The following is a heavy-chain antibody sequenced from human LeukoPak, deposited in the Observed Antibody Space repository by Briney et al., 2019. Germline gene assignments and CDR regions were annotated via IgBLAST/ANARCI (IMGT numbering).Heavy chain of an antibody. CDR2: ISGSGDST. J-gene: IGHJ4*02. CDR3: AKRPRGNYLDPFDY. Sequence: GGSLRLSCAASGSTFSSYAMSWVRQAPGKGLEWVSGISGSGDSTYYADSVKGRFTISRDDSKNRLYLQMNSLRAEDTAVYYCAKRPRGNYLDPFDYWGQGTLVTVSS. V-gene: IGHV3-23*01. D-gene: IGHD3-10*01. CDR1: GSTFSSYA.